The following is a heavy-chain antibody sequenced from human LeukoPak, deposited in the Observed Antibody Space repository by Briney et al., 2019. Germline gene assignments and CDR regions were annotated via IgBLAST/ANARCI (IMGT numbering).Heavy chain of an antibody. CDR3: ARGGGNSWKAFDI. D-gene: IGHD4-23*01. V-gene: IGHV3-74*01. CDR2: INSDGSST. J-gene: IGHJ3*02. Sequence: GGSLRLSCAASGFTFSSYWMHWVRQAPGKGLVWVSRINSDGSSTSYADSVKGRFTISRDNAKNTLYLQINSLRAEDTAVYYCARGGGNSWKAFDIWGQGTMVTVSS. CDR1: GFTFSSYW.